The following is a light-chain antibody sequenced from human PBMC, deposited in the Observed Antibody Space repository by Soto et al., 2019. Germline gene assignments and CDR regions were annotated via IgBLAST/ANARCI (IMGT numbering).Light chain of an antibody. CDR3: QQYLSSPPTT. J-gene: IGKJ2*01. Sequence: EIVLTQSPGTLSLSPGERATLSCRASQGVSGYLAWYQQKPGQAPRLLIYGASTRATAIPDKFSGSGSGTDLTLTISRLGPEDIAMYFCQQYLSSPPTTFGQGTKLEIK. V-gene: IGKV3-20*01. CDR1: QGVSGY. CDR2: GAS.